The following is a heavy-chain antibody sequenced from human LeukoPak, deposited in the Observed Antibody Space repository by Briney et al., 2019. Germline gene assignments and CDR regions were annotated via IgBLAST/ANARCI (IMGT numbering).Heavy chain of an antibody. CDR3: VRNGATEYSYGTIDY. D-gene: IGHD5-18*01. J-gene: IGHJ4*02. V-gene: IGHV1-2*02. CDR1: GYTFTGYY. Sequence: SVKVSCKASGYTFTGYYMHWVRQAPGQGLEWMGWINPNSGGTNYAQKFQGRVTMTRDTSISTAYMELSRLRSDDTAVYYCVRNGATEYSYGTIDYWGQGTLVTVSS. CDR2: INPNSGGT.